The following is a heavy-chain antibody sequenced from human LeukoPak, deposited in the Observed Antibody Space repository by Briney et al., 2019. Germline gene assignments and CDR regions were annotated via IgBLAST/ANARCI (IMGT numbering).Heavy chain of an antibody. D-gene: IGHD2-2*01. J-gene: IGHJ4*02. CDR2: IIPIFGTA. V-gene: IGHV1-69*13. Sequence: SVKVSCKASGGTFSSYAISWVRQAPGQGLEWMGGIIPIFGTANYAQKFQGRVTITADESTSTAYMELSSLRSEDTAVYYCARGPPVRCSSTSCYPLYYFDYWGQGTLVTVSS. CDR3: ARGPPVRCSSTSCYPLYYFDY. CDR1: GGTFSSYA.